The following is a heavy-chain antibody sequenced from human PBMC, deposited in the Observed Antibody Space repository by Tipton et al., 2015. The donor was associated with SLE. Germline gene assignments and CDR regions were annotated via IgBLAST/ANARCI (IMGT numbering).Heavy chain of an antibody. V-gene: IGHV4-39*01. Sequence: TLSLTCTVSGGSISSSGYYWGWIRQPPGKGLEWIGSIYYSGSTYYNPSLKSRVTISVDTSKNQFSLKLSSVTAADTAVYYCATTYYYDSYSDYWGQGTLVTVSS. CDR1: GGSISSSGYY. D-gene: IGHD3-22*01. CDR3: ATTYYYDSYSDY. CDR2: IYYSGST. J-gene: IGHJ4*02.